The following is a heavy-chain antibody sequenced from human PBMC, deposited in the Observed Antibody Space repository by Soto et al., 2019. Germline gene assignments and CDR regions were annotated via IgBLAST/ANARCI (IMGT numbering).Heavy chain of an antibody. CDR1: GFTFSSYA. CDR3: ARRDYSVSDY. J-gene: IGHJ4*02. D-gene: IGHD2-15*01. V-gene: IGHV3-23*01. CDR2: ISGSGGST. Sequence: EVQLLESGGGLVQPGGSLRLSCAASGFTFSSYAMSWVRQAPGKGLEWVSAISGSGGSTYYADSVNGRFTISRDNSKSTVYVQMNRLRGEDTAVYYWARRDYSVSDYWGQGTLVGVSS.